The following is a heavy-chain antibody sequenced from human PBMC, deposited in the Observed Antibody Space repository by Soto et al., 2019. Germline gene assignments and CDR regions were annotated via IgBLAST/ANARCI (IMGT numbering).Heavy chain of an antibody. V-gene: IGHV3-30*18. Sequence: QVQLVESGGGVVQSGRSLRLSCAASGFTFSGHGMHWVRQAPGKGLEWMAVISYDGSKKYYVDSVKGRFTISRDNSKNTLYLQMNSLRAEDAAVYHCAKDRVESGLGEVDYWGQGTLVTVSS. J-gene: IGHJ4*02. D-gene: IGHD3-16*01. CDR1: GFTFSGHG. CDR2: ISYDGSKK. CDR3: AKDRVESGLGEVDY.